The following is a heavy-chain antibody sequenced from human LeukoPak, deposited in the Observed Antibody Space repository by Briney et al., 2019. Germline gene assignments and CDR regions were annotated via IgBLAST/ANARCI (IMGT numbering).Heavy chain of an antibody. J-gene: IGHJ6*03. CDR2: IYSGGST. V-gene: IGHV3-66*01. CDR1: GFTVSSNY. Sequence: GGSLRLSCAASGFTVSSNYMSWVRQAPGKGLEWVSVIYSGGSTYYADSVKGRFTISRDNSKNTLYLQMNSLRAEDTAVYYCARSRYDSSGYSYYYYYYMDVWGKGTTVTISS. D-gene: IGHD3-22*01. CDR3: ARSRYDSSGYSYYYYYYMDV.